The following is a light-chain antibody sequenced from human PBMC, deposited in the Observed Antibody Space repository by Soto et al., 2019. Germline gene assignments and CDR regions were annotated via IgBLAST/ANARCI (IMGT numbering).Light chain of an antibody. J-gene: IGKJ1*01. Sequence: DIVITQSPLSLSVTPGEPASISCRSSQSLLHGDGHTYLDWYLQKPGQSPQLLIYLTSNRASGVPDRFSGSGSGTDFTLRISSVEAEDVGIYYCMQTLRFWTFGQGTKVDIK. V-gene: IGKV2-28*01. CDR2: LTS. CDR1: QSLLHGDGHTY. CDR3: MQTLRFWT.